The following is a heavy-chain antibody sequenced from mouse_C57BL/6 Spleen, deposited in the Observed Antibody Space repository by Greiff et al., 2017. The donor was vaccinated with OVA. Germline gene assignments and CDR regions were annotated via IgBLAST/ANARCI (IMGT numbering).Heavy chain of an antibody. V-gene: IGHV1-50*01. J-gene: IGHJ3*01. CDR2: IDPSDSYT. D-gene: IGHD2-2*01. Sequence: VQLQQPGAELVKPGASVKLSCKASGYTFTSYWMQWVKQRPGQGLEWIGEIDPSDSYTNYNQKFKGKATLTVDTSSSTAYMQLSSLTSEDSAVYYCARSNPYGYDGAWFAYWGQGTLVTVSA. CDR3: ARSNPYGYDGAWFAY. CDR1: GYTFTSYW.